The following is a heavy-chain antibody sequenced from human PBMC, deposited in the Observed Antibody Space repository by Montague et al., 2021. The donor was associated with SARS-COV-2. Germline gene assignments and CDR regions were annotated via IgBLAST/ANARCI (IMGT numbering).Heavy chain of an antibody. CDR3: ARTEYNWNDWFDP. J-gene: IGHJ5*02. V-gene: IGHV4-59*13. Sequence: SETLSLTCSVSGGSISSYYWSWIRQSPGKGLEWIGYIFHSEITDXXPSLKSRVTISVDMSKNQFSLQLNSVTAADSAVYYCARTEYNWNDWFDPWGQGTLVTVSS. D-gene: IGHD1-20*01. CDR1: GGSISSYY. CDR2: IFHSEIT.